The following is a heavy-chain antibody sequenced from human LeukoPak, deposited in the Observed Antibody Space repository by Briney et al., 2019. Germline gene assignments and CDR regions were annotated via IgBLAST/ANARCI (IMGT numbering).Heavy chain of an antibody. J-gene: IGHJ5*02. D-gene: IGHD6-13*01. Sequence: PSETLSLTCAVYGGSFSGYYWSWIRQPPGKGLEWIGEINHSGSTNYNPSLKSRVTISVDTSKNQFSLKLSSVTAADTAVYYCASQYSSSWYFLGGWFDPWGQGTLVTVSS. V-gene: IGHV4-34*01. CDR2: INHSGST. CDR1: GGSFSGYY. CDR3: ASQYSSSWYFLGGWFDP.